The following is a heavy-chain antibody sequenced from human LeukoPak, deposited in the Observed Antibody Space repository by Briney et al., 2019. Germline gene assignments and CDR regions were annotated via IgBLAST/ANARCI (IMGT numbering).Heavy chain of an antibody. Sequence: GASVKVSCKASGYTFTSYGISWVRQAPGQGLEWMGWISAYNGNTNYAQKLQGRVTMTTDTSTSTAYMELRSLRSDDTAVYYCARAPPGYSSSWYGYWGQGTLVTVSS. J-gene: IGHJ4*02. D-gene: IGHD6-13*01. V-gene: IGHV1-18*01. CDR2: ISAYNGNT. CDR1: GYTFTSYG. CDR3: ARAPPGYSSSWYGY.